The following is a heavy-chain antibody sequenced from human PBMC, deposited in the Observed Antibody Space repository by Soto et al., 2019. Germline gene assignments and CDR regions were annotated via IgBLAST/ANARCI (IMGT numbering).Heavy chain of an antibody. V-gene: IGHV3-23*01. CDR3: ARIRGYWYGLDV. J-gene: IGHJ6*02. CDR1: GFPLSTYG. Sequence: EVQLLESGGGLVQPGGSLRLSCAASGFPLSTYGMTWVRQAPGKGLEWVSAITGTGGNTYYVDSVKGRFTSSRDNSKNMLYLQVNRLRVEDTAVYYFARIRGYWYGLDVWGQGTTVTVS. CDR2: ITGTGGNT.